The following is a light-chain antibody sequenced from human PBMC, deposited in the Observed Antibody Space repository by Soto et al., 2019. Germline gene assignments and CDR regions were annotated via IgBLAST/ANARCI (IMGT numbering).Light chain of an antibody. CDR3: QQLTNYRFT. CDR2: GAS. V-gene: IGKV1-9*01. CDR1: EGTNNF. J-gene: IGKJ2*01. Sequence: IQLTQSPSSLSASVGDRVTITCRASEGTNNFLAWYQQKPGKAPQLLIYGASTLQSGVPSRFSGSGSGTDFTLTISSLQPEDSATYYCQQLTNYRFTFGQGTKVDNK.